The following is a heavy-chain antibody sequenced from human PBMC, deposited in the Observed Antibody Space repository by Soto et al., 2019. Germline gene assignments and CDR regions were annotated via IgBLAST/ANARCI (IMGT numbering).Heavy chain of an antibody. Sequence: EVQLVESGGGLVKPGGSLRLSCAASGFTLSDAWLNWVRQAPEKGLEWVGRIKSRADGGTTDFAAPVRGRFAISRDESHNMVFVEINSLEVEDTAVYYCTTDSHLTTALVRFDLWGPGTLVTVAS. CDR3: TTDSHLTTALVRFDL. V-gene: IGHV3-15*07. D-gene: IGHD2-8*02. J-gene: IGHJ4*01. CDR2: IKSRADGGTT. CDR1: GFTLSDAW.